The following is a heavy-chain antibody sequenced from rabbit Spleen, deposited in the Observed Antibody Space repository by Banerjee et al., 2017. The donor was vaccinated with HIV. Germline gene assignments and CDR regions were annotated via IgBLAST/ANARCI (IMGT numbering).Heavy chain of an antibody. J-gene: IGHJ4*01. CDR1: GFSFSDRDV. D-gene: IGHD1-1*01. V-gene: IGHV1S45*01. Sequence: QEQLEESGGGLVKPEGSLTLTCKASGFSFSDRDVMCWVRQAPGKGLEWIACINTATGKAVYASWAKGRFTISKTSSTTVTLQMTSLTAADTATYFCARDPAYASGSGTYIPYLWGPGTLVTVS. CDR2: INTATGKA. CDR3: ARDPAYASGSGTYIPYL.